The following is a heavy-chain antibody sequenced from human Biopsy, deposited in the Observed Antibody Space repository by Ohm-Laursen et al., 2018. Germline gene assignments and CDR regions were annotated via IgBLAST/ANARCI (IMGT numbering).Heavy chain of an antibody. Sequence: SDTLSLTCTVSGGSMSGDYWSWIRHSPRKGLEWIGHISDRGTTNSNPSLRGRITISVDTSKNQFSLKLNSVSAADTALFFCARLYRLDDYWNDDPPDAFDVWGPGTMVTVSS. CDR2: ISDRGTT. CDR1: GGSMSGDY. CDR3: ARLYRLDDYWNDDPPDAFDV. V-gene: IGHV4-59*07. J-gene: IGHJ3*01. D-gene: IGHD3-3*01.